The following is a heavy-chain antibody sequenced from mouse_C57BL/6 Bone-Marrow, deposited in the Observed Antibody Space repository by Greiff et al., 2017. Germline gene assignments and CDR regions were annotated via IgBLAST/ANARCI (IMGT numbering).Heavy chain of an antibody. CDR1: GFTFSSYA. CDR3: ARALLRVGDY. CDR2: ISDGGSYT. D-gene: IGHD1-1*01. Sequence: DVKLVESGGGLVKPGGSLKLSCAASGFTFSSYAMSWVRQTPEKRLEWVATISDGGSYTYYPDNVKGRFTISRDTANNNLYLQMSHLKSEDTAMYYCARALLRVGDYWGQGTTLTVSS. V-gene: IGHV5-4*03. J-gene: IGHJ2*01.